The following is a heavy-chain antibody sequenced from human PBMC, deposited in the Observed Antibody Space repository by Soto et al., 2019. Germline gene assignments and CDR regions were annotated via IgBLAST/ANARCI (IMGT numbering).Heavy chain of an antibody. Sequence: GSVKASCKASGYTFTGHYIHWVRQAPGQGPEWMGEIGPASGDTRYAQKFQGRVTMTRDTSITTVYMELNNLSPDDTAVYYCGRGRSGQLVVFYWGQGTQVTVYS. CDR3: GRGRSGQLVVFY. V-gene: IGHV1-2*02. CDR1: GYTFTGHY. CDR2: IGPASGDT. J-gene: IGHJ4*02. D-gene: IGHD3-10*01.